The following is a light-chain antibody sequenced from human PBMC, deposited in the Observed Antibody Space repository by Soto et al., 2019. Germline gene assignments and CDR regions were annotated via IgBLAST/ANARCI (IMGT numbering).Light chain of an antibody. CDR2: GAS. J-gene: IGKJ1*01. CDR1: QSVSSN. V-gene: IGKV3-15*01. CDR3: QQYNNWPQT. Sequence: EIVMTQSPVTLSMSPVERATLSCMASQSVSSNLAWYQQKPGQAPRLLIYGASTRATGIPARFSGSGSGTEFTLTISSLQSEDFAVYYCQQYNNWPQTFGQGTKVDIK.